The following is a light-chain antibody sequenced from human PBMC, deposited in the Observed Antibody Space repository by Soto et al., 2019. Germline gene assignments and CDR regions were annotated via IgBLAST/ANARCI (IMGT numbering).Light chain of an antibody. CDR2: AAS. CDR3: HQSYSTPYT. V-gene: IGKV1-39*01. J-gene: IGKJ2*01. CDR1: QSISTY. Sequence: DIQVTQSPSSLSAAVGDRVTISCRASQSISTYLNWYQHKPGKAPKLLIHAASSLRSVVPSRFSGSGSGTDFTLTISILQPEDFATYYCHQSYSTPYTFGQGTKLEI.